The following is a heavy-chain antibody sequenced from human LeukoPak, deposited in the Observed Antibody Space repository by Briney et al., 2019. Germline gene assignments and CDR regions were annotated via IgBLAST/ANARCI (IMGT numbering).Heavy chain of an antibody. CDR3: ARVPEAGHFDY. D-gene: IGHD6-13*01. CDR2: IKQDGSEK. V-gene: IGHV3-7*01. CDR1: GFAFSGYW. Sequence: GGSLRLSCAASGFAFSGYWMTWVRQAPGKGLEWVANIKQDGSEKYYVASVKGRFTISRDNARNSLDLQMNSLRAEDTAVYYCARVPEAGHFDYWGQGTLITVS. J-gene: IGHJ4*02.